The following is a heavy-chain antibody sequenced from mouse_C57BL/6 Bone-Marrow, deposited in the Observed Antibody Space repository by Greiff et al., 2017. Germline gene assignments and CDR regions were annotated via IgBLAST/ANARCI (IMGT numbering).Heavy chain of an antibody. CDR2: IWSGGST. D-gene: IGHD1-1*01. CDR3: ARNEGIYYYGSSPFYAMDY. Sequence: QVQLKESGPGLVQPSQSLSITCTVSGFSLTSYGVHWVRQSPGKGLEWLGVIWSGGSTDYNAAFISRLSISKDNSKSQVFFKMNSLQADDTAIYYCARNEGIYYYGSSPFYAMDYWGQGTSVTVSS. V-gene: IGHV2-2*01. CDR1: GFSLTSYG. J-gene: IGHJ4*01.